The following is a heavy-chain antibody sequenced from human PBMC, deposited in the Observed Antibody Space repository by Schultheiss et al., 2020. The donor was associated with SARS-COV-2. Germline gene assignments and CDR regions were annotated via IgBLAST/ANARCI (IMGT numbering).Heavy chain of an antibody. J-gene: IGHJ4*02. V-gene: IGHV3-30*03. CDR1: GFAFSSYG. D-gene: IGHD3-10*01. CDR2: LSYDGSHE. Sequence: GGSLRLSCAASGFAFSSYGMHWVRQAPGKGLEWMAVLSYDGSHEYYADSVKGRFTISRDNSKNTLYLQMSSLRAEDTAVYYCARDDVGALDYWGQGTLVTVSS. CDR3: ARDDVGALDY.